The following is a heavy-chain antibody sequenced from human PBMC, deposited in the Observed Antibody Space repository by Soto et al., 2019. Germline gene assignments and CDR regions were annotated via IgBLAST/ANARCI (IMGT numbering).Heavy chain of an antibody. Sequence: PEGSLRRSCAASGFTFTRYSMSWVRQAPGKGLEWVSSISSTTNYIYYGDSMKGRFTISRDNAKNSLYLEMNSLRAEDTAVYYCARESEDLTSNFDYWGQGTLVTVSS. CDR1: GFTFTRYS. J-gene: IGHJ4*02. CDR3: ARESEDLTSNFDY. V-gene: IGHV3-21*06. CDR2: ISSTTNYI.